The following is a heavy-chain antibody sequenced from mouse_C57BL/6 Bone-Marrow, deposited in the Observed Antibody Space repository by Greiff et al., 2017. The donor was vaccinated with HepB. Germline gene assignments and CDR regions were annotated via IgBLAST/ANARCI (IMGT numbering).Heavy chain of an antibody. Sequence: QVQLQQPGAELVKPGASVKLSCKASGYTFTSYWMHWVKQRPGQGLEWIGMIHPNSGSTNYNEKFKSKATLTVDKSSSTAYMQLSILTSEDSAVYYCARTIYYDYDGAMDYWGQGTSVTVSS. CDR2: IHPNSGST. D-gene: IGHD2-4*01. CDR3: ARTIYYDYDGAMDY. CDR1: GYTFTSYW. J-gene: IGHJ4*01. V-gene: IGHV1-64*01.